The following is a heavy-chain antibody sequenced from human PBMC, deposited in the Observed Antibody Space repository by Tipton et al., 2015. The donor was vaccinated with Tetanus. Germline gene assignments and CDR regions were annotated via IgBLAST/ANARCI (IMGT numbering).Heavy chain of an antibody. V-gene: IGHV1-46*01. CDR2: INPSGGST. Sequence: QLVQSGAEVKKPGASVEVSCKASGYTFTSYYMHWVRQAPGQGLEWMGIINPSGGSTSYAQKFQGRVTMTRDTSTSTVYMELSSLRSEDTAVYYCARGPTVTTAHYCYGMDVWGQGTTVTVSS. CDR3: ARGPTVTTAHYCYGMDV. D-gene: IGHD4-11*01. CDR1: GYTFTSYY. J-gene: IGHJ6*02.